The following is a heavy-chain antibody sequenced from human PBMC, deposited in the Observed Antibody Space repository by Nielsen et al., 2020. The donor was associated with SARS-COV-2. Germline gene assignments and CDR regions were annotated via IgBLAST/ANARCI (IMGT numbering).Heavy chain of an antibody. J-gene: IGHJ3*02. D-gene: IGHD5-18*01. CDR3: AKDMVPVLLWFEGDAFDI. CDR1: GFTFSSYG. Sequence: GESLKISCAASGFTFSSYGMHWVRQAPGKGLEWVAVISYDGSTKYYADSVKGRFTISRDNSKNTLYLQMNSLRAEDTAVYYCAKDMVPVLLWFEGDAFDIWGQGTMVTVSS. V-gene: IGHV3-30*18. CDR2: ISYDGSTK.